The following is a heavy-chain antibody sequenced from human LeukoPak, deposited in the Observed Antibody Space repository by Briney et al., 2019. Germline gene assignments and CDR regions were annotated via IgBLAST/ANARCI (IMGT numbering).Heavy chain of an antibody. CDR3: ARQNPTDWYFDL. J-gene: IGHJ2*01. Sequence: KPSETLSLTCSVSGGPISSSSYYWGWIRQPPGKGLEWIGSFYYSGSTNYNPSLKSRVTISVDTSKNQFSLKLSSVTATDAAVYYCARQNPTDWYFDLWGRGTLVTVSS. CDR2: FYYSGST. V-gene: IGHV4-39*01. CDR1: GGPISSSSYY.